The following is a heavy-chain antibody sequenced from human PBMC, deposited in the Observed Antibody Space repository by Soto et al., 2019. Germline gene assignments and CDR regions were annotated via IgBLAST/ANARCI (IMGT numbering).Heavy chain of an antibody. D-gene: IGHD2-21*02. V-gene: IGHV3-11*01. Sequence: QVQLVESGGGLVKPGGSLRLSCVASGFTFSDYYMTWIRQVPGKGLEWVAYISSSGSPIYYADSVKGRLTISRDNAKNSVYLQRNSLRAEATAVYYCARERHVVLLTAIDYWGQGTLVTVSS. J-gene: IGHJ4*02. CDR3: ARERHVVLLTAIDY. CDR1: GFTFSDYY. CDR2: ISSSGSPI.